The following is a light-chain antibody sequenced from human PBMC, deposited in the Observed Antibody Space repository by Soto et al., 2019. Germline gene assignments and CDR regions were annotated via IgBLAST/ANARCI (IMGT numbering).Light chain of an antibody. CDR2: GAS. CDR3: QQYGRSPTT. CDR1: QSVSRSY. Sequence: EIVLTQSPGTLSFSPGDRATLCCRASQSVSRSYLGWYQQKPGQAPRLLIYGASTRATGIPVRFSGSASGAEFTLTISRLEPEDFAVYYCQQYGRSPTTFGQGTKVDIK. J-gene: IGKJ1*01. V-gene: IGKV3-20*01.